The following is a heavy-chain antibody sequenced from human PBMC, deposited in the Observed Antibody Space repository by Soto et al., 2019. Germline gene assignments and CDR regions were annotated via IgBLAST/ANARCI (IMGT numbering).Heavy chain of an antibody. D-gene: IGHD6-19*01. CDR1: GYTFTGYY. CDR3: AREGHDPYSSGSNGYNWFDP. Sequence: GASVKVSCKASGYTFTGYYMHWVRQAPGQGLEWMGWINPNSGGTNYAQKFQGWVTMTRDTSISTAYMELSRLRSDDTAVYYCAREGHDPYSSGSNGYNWFDPWGQGTLVTVSS. CDR2: INPNSGGT. J-gene: IGHJ5*02. V-gene: IGHV1-2*04.